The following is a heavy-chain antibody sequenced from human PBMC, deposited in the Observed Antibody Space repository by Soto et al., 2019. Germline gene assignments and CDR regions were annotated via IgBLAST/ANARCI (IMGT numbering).Heavy chain of an antibody. CDR1: GVHFSSYS. CDR3: AKPMTTVSLWGRD. Sequence: GGSLSLSCAASGVHFSSYSMSWVRQAPGKGLEWVSAISGSGGSTYYADSVKGRFTISRDNSKNTLYLQMNSLRAEDTAVYYCAKPMTTVSLWGRDWGQGTLVTVSS. V-gene: IGHV3-23*01. D-gene: IGHD4-17*01. CDR2: ISGSGGST. J-gene: IGHJ4*02.